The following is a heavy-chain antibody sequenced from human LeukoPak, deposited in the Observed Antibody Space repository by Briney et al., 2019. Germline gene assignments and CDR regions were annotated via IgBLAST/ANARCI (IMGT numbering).Heavy chain of an antibody. CDR2: ITPIFGTP. Sequence: VKVSCKASGGTFSSYAISWVRQAPGHGLELVGAITPIFGTPNYVEKFQGRVTISADESTSTAYMELSSLTSEDTAVYYCTRSTEVVSRTFDYWGQETLVTVSS. J-gene: IGHJ4*02. V-gene: IGHV1-69*01. CDR1: GGTFSSYA. D-gene: IGHD2-15*01. CDR3: TRSTEVVSRTFDY.